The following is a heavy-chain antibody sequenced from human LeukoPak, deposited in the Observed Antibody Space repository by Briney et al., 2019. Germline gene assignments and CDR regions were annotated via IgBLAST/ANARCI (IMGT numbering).Heavy chain of an antibody. J-gene: IGHJ4*02. CDR1: GYTFTGYY. Sequence: ASVKVSCKASGYTFTGYYMHWVRQAPGQGLEWMGWINPSGGSTSYAQKFQGRVTMTRATSTSTVYMELSSLRSEDTAVYYCAREHIYGPFDYWGQGTLVTVSS. CDR3: AREHIYGPFDY. CDR2: INPSGGST. D-gene: IGHD5-18*01. V-gene: IGHV1-46*01.